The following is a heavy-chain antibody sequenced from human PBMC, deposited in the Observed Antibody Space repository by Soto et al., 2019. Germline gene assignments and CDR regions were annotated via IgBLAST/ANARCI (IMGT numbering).Heavy chain of an antibody. CDR1: GCSISSSNW. V-gene: IGHV4-4*02. CDR2: IYHSGDP. CDR3: ARDLDYGDFSFEF. Sequence: SETLSLTCAVSGCSISSSNWWSWLRPPPGKGLEWLGQIYHSGDPTYNPSLNSRVTISVDKSKNQFSLKLRSVTAADTAVYYCARDLDYGDFSFEFWSQGTLVTVSS. J-gene: IGHJ4*02. D-gene: IGHD4-17*01.